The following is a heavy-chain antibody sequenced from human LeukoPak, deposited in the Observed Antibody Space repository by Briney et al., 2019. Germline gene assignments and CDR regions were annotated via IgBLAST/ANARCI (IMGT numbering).Heavy chain of an antibody. CDR1: GFTVSSNY. Sequence: GGSLRLSCAVSGFTVSSNYMDWVRQAPGKGLEWVTGIYRDGSTYYADSVKGRFTISRDNSKNILYLQMNSLRVEDTALYYCALDCCTGSRFDHWGQGTLVTVPS. D-gene: IGHD2-8*02. J-gene: IGHJ4*02. CDR2: IYRDGST. CDR3: ALDCCTGSRFDH. V-gene: IGHV3-53*01.